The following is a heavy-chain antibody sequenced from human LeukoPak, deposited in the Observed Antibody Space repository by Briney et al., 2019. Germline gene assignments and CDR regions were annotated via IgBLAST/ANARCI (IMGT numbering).Heavy chain of an antibody. V-gene: IGHV4-59*08. D-gene: IGHD3-3*01. CDR2: IYYSGST. Sequence: SETLSLTCTVSGGSISSYYWSWIRQPPGKGLGWIGYIYYSGSTNYNPSLESRVTMSVDTSKNQFSLKLSSVTAADTAVYYCARYYGLSGDYFDYWGQGTLVTVSS. J-gene: IGHJ4*02. CDR3: ARYYGLSGDYFDY. CDR1: GGSISSYY.